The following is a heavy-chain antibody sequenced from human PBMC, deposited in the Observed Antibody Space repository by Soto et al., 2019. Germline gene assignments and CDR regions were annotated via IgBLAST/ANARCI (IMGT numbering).Heavy chain of an antibody. CDR1: GYTFTRYD. CDR2: MNRNSGNT. CDR3: XXEVAVKFDY. D-gene: IGHD3-22*01. Sequence: QVQLVQSGAEVKKPGASVKVSCKANGYTFTRYDINWVRQATGQGLELMGWMNRNSGNTAYAQKXXXXXXXXXXXXXXXXXXXXXXXXXXXXXXXXXXXEVAVKFDYWGQGTLVTVSS. V-gene: IGHV1-8*01. J-gene: IGHJ4*02.